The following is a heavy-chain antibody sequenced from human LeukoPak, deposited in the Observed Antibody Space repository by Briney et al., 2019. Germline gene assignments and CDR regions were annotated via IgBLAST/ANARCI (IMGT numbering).Heavy chain of an antibody. V-gene: IGHV7-4-1*02. CDR2: INTNTGNP. J-gene: IGHJ4*02. Sequence: ASVKVSCKASGYTFTSYAMNWVRQAPGQGLEWMGWINTNTGNPTYAQGFTGRFVFSLDTSVSTAYLQISSLKAEDTAVYYCARGAQYCSSTSCYVRDNDYWGQGTLVTVSS. CDR3: ARGAQYCSSTSCYVRDNDY. D-gene: IGHD2-2*01. CDR1: GYTFTSYA.